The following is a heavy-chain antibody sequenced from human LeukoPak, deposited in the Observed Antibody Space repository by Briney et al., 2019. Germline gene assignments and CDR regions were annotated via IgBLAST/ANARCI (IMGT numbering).Heavy chain of an antibody. J-gene: IGHJ6*03. Sequence: SETLSLTCTVSGGSISSSSYYWGWIRQPPGKGLEWIGSIYYSGSTYYNPSLKSRVTISVDTPKIQISLKLNSVTAADTAVYYCARATYYYDSSGYTYYYYMDVWGKGTTVTVSS. D-gene: IGHD3-22*01. V-gene: IGHV4-39*07. CDR2: IYYSGST. CDR1: GGSISSSSYY. CDR3: ARATYYYDSSGYTYYYYMDV.